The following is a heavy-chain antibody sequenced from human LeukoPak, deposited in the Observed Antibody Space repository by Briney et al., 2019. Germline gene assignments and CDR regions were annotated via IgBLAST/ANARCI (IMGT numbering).Heavy chain of an antibody. CDR1: GFTFSSYG. CDR3: ARDGTDYGGDY. J-gene: IGHJ4*02. CDR2: ISYDGSNK. V-gene: IGHV3-30*19. Sequence: PGGSLRLSCAASGFTFSSYGMHWVRQAPGKGLEWVAVISYDGSNKYYADSVKGRFTISRDNSKNTLYLQMNSLRAEDTAVYYCARDGTDYGGDYWGQGTLVTVSS. D-gene: IGHD4-17*01.